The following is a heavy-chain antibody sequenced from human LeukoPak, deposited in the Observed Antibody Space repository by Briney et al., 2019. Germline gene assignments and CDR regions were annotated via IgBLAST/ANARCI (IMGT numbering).Heavy chain of an antibody. CDR3: ARSGAGGAIFGAFDY. V-gene: IGHV4-31*03. Sequence: SETLSLTCTVSGGFITSADFYWTWIRQHRGKGLEWIGDIFRSGATYYYPSLESRLTISVDTSKNQFSLNLSSVTAADTAVYYCARSGAGGAIFGAFDYWGQGTLVTVSS. CDR1: GGFITSADFY. D-gene: IGHD3-3*01. CDR2: IFRSGAT. J-gene: IGHJ4*02.